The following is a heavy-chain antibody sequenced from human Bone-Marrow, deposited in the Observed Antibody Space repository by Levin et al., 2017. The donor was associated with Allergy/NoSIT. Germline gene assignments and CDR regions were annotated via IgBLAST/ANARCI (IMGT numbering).Heavy chain of an antibody. Sequence: GESLKISCAASGFTFSNAWMSWVRQAPGKGLEWVGRIKSKTDGGTTDYAAPVKGRFTISRDDSKNTLYLQMNSLKTEDTAVYYCTTTGHSGYDSALGVEVAFDIWGQGTMVTVSS. CDR3: TTTGHSGYDSALGVEVAFDI. J-gene: IGHJ3*02. D-gene: IGHD5-12*01. CDR1: GFTFSNAW. V-gene: IGHV3-15*01. CDR2: IKSKTDGGTT.